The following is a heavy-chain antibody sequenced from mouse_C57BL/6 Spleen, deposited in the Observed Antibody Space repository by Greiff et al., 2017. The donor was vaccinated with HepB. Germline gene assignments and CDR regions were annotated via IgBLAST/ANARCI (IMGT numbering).Heavy chain of an antibody. J-gene: IGHJ1*03. CDR2: IYPGDGDT. D-gene: IGHD2-2*01. CDR1: GYAFSSSW. CDR3: AGYGYDVYFDV. Sequence: VMLVESGPELVKPGASVKISCKASGYAFSSSWMNWVKQRPGKGLEWIGRIYPGDGDTNYNGKFKGKATLTADKSSSTAYMQLSSLTSEDSAVYFCAGYGYDVYFDVWGTGTTVTVSS. V-gene: IGHV1-82*01.